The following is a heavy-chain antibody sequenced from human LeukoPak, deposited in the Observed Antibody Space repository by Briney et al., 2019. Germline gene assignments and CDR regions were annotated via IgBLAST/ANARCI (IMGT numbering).Heavy chain of an antibody. J-gene: IGHJ5*02. CDR3: ARGRAAAGSSTSFDP. CDR1: GYTFTSYD. CDR2: MNPNSGNT. V-gene: IGHV1-8*01. D-gene: IGHD6-13*01. Sequence: ASVKVSCKSSGYTFTSYDINWVRQANGQGLEWMGWMNPNSGNTSYAQKFQGRVTMTRNTSISTAYMELSSLRSEDTAVYYCARGRAAAGSSTSFDPWGQGTLVTVSS.